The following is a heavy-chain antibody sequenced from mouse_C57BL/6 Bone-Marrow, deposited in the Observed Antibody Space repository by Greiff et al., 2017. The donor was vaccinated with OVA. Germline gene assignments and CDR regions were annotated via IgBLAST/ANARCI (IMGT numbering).Heavy chain of an antibody. CDR1: GFNIKDDY. CDR2: IDPENGDT. Sequence: VQLQQSGAELVRPGASVKLSCTASGFNIKDDYMHWVKQRPEQGLEWIGWIDPENGDTEYASKFQGKATITADTSSNTAYLQLSSLTSEDTAVYYCATGYRPPYGGQGTLVTVSA. CDR3: ATGYRPPY. D-gene: IGHD2-12*01. J-gene: IGHJ3*01. V-gene: IGHV14-4*01.